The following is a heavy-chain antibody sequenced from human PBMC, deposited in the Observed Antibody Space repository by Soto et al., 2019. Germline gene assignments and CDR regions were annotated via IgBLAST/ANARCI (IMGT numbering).Heavy chain of an antibody. V-gene: IGHV3-23*01. Sequence: GGSLRLSCAASGFTFSSYAMSWVRQAPGKGLEWVSATSGSGGSTYYADSVKGRFTISRDNSKNTLYLQMNSLRAEDTAVYFCARDPLWGTAMVLWYFDLWGRGTLVTVSS. J-gene: IGHJ2*01. D-gene: IGHD5-18*01. CDR3: ARDPLWGTAMVLWYFDL. CDR2: TSGSGGST. CDR1: GFTFSSYA.